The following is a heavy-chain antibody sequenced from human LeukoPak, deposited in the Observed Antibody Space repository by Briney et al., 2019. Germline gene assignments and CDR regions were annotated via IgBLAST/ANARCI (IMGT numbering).Heavy chain of an antibody. CDR2: IWYDGSSK. CDR3: AREEEGPFDY. Sequence: PGGSLRLSCAASGFTFSSYGMHWVRQAPGKGLEWVAVIWYDGSSKYYADSVKGRLTISRDNSKNTLYLQMNSLRAEDTAVYYCAREEEGPFDYWGQGTLVTVSS. J-gene: IGHJ4*02. V-gene: IGHV3-33*01. CDR1: GFTFSSYG.